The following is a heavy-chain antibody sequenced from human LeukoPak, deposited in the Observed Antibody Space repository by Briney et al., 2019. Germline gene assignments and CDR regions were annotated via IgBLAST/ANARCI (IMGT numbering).Heavy chain of an antibody. CDR2: INHSGST. CDR1: GGSFSGYY. J-gene: IGHJ6*02. CDR3: ARDRRRIAAADGVYYCYGMDL. Sequence: SETLSLTCAVYGGSFSGYYWTWIRQPPGKGLEWIGEINHSGSTNYNPSLKSRVTISVDTSKNQFSLKLSSVTAADTAVYYCARDRRRIAAADGVYYCYGMDLWGQGTTVTVSS. V-gene: IGHV4-34*01. D-gene: IGHD6-13*01.